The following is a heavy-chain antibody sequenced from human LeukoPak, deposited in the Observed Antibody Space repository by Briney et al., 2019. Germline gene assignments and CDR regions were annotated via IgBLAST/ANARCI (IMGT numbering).Heavy chain of an antibody. D-gene: IGHD5-18*01. J-gene: IGHJ4*02. CDR1: GYTFTSYG. Sequence: KVSCKASGYTFTSYGISWVRQAPGQGLEWMGIIYPGDSDTRYSPSFQGQVTISGDKSISTAYLQWSSLKASDTAMYYCARGGYSYGYSFDYWGQGTLVTVSS. CDR3: ARGGYSYGYSFDY. CDR2: IYPGDSDT. V-gene: IGHV5-51*01.